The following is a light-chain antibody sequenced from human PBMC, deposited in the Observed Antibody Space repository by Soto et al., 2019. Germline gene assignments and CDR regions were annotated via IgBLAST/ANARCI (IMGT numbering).Light chain of an antibody. V-gene: IGKV3-11*01. CDR3: QQRRKWNPK. CDR2: DAS. Sequence: IVFTHSRATLSFSPGERATLSCRASQSVRSYLAWYQQKPGQAPRLLIYDASNRATGIPARFSGSGSGTDLPITISSLEPEDFEVYYCQQRRKWNPKFGQGKRMEIK. J-gene: IGKJ5*01. CDR1: QSVRSY.